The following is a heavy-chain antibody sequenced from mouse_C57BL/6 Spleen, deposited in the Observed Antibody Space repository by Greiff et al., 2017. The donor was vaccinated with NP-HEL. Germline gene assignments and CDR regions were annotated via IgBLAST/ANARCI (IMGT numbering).Heavy chain of an antibody. J-gene: IGHJ1*03. CDR3: TRHYGSQVSYWYFDV. CDR2: IRNKANNHAT. V-gene: IGHV6-6*01. CDR1: GFTFSDAW. Sequence: DVMLVESGGGLVQPGGSMKLSCAASGFTFSDAWMDWVRQSPEKGLEWVAEIRNKANNHATYYAESVKGRFTISRDDSKSSVYLQMNSLRAEDTGIYYCTRHYGSQVSYWYFDVWGTGTTVTVSS. D-gene: IGHD1-1*01.